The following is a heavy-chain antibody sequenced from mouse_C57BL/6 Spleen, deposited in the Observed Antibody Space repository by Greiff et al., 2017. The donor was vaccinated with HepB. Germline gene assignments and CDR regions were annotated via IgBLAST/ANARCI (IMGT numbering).Heavy chain of an antibody. CDR2: ISDGGSYT. CDR1: GFTFSSYA. J-gene: IGHJ3*01. Sequence: DVMLVESGGGLVKPGGSLKLSCAASGFTFSSYAMSWVRQTPEKRLEWVATISDGGSYTYYPDNVKGRFTISRDNAKNNLYLQMSHLKSEDTAMYYCARDNYDYDLRFAYWGQGTLVTVSA. V-gene: IGHV5-4*01. CDR3: ARDNYDYDLRFAY. D-gene: IGHD2-4*01.